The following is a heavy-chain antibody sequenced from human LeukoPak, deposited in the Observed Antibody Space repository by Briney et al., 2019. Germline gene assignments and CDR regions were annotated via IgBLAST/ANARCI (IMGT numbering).Heavy chain of an antibody. Sequence: GSLRLSCAASGFDFSGYSMNWFRQAPGKGLEWVSSMTSASSYMDYADSVRGRFTISRDNAKNSLYLQMNSLRAEDTAVYYCAKMGIGGVGTYYYYMDVWGKGTTVTVSS. V-gene: IGHV3-21*01. CDR2: MTSASSYM. D-gene: IGHD6-13*01. CDR1: GFDFSGYS. CDR3: AKMGIGGVGTYYYYMDV. J-gene: IGHJ6*03.